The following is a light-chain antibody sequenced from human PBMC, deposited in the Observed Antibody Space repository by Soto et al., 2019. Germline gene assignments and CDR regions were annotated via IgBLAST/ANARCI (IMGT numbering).Light chain of an antibody. CDR1: QGISSY. CDR3: QQLHTYPPT. CDR2: GAS. J-gene: IGKJ1*01. V-gene: IGKV1-9*01. Sequence: IQLTQSPSSLSPSVGDRVTITCRASQGISSYLAWYQQKPGKAPKLLIYGASTLQSGVPSRFCGSGSGTDFTLTISSLQPEDFATYYCQQLHTYPPTFGQGTRVGIK.